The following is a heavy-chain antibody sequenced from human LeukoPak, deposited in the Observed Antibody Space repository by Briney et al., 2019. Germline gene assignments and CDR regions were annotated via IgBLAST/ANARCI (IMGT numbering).Heavy chain of an antibody. CDR3: ARGRVATRDIVVVPAAKGAARLNWFDP. D-gene: IGHD2-2*01. CDR2: IYHSGST. J-gene: IGHJ5*02. Sequence: SETLSLTCTVSGGSISSGGYYWSWIRQPPGKGLEWIGYIYHSGSTYYNPSLKSRVTISVDRSKNQFSLKLSSVTAADTAVYYCARGRVATRDIVVVPAAKGAARLNWFDPWGQGTLVTVSS. CDR1: GGSISSGGYY. V-gene: IGHV4-30-2*01.